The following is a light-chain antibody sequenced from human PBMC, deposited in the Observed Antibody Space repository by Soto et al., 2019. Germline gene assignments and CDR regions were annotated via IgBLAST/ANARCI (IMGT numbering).Light chain of an antibody. V-gene: IGLV2-14*01. CDR2: EVT. CDR1: SSDVGGYNS. CDR3: RSYPRRSTPV. Sequence: QSALTQPASVSGSPGQSITISCTGTSSDVGGYNSVSWYQQHPGKAPKLVIYEVTNRPSGISNRFSGSKSGNTASLTISGLQAEFEADYYCRSYPRRSTPVFGYGTDVA. J-gene: IGLJ1*01.